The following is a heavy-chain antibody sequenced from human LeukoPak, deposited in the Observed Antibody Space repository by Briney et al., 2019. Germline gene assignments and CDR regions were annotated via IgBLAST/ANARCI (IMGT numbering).Heavy chain of an antibody. Sequence: GGSLRLSCAASGFTFSSYAMSWVRQAPGKGLEWVSSISGSGGSTFYADSVKGRFTISRDDSKSTPFLQINSLRAEDTAVYYCAKDGLSSSGMDYWGQGTLVTVSS. CDR1: GFTFSSYA. CDR2: ISGSGGST. CDR3: AKDGLSSSGMDY. D-gene: IGHD3-22*01. V-gene: IGHV3-23*01. J-gene: IGHJ4*02.